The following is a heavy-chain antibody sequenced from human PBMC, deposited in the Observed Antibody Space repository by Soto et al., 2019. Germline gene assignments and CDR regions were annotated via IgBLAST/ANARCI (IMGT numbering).Heavy chain of an antibody. CDR3: ARLRQLVRYYYGMDV. J-gene: IGHJ6*02. D-gene: IGHD6-6*01. CDR1: GYSFTSYW. V-gene: IGHV5-10-1*01. Sequence: PGESLKISCKGSGYSFTSYWISWVRQMPGKGLEWMGRIDPSDSYTNYSPSFQGHVTISADKSISTAYLQRSSLKASDTAMYYCARLRQLVRYYYGMDVWGQGTTVTSP. CDR2: IDPSDSYT.